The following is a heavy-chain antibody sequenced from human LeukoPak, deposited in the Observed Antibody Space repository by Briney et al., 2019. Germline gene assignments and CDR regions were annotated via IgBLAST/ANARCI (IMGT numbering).Heavy chain of an antibody. D-gene: IGHD6-13*01. Sequence: SETLSLTCAVYGGSFSGYYWSWIRQPPGKGLEWIGEINHSGSTNYNPSLKSRVTISVDTSKNQFSLKLSSVTAADTAVYYCARVRSYSLFQDWGQGTLVTVSS. CDR3: ARVRSYSLFQD. J-gene: IGHJ1*01. CDR2: INHSGST. V-gene: IGHV4-34*01. CDR1: GGSFSGYY.